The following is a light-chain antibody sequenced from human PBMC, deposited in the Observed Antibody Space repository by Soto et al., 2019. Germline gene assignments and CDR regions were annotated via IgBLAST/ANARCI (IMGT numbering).Light chain of an antibody. CDR1: SSNIANNT. CDR2: EVS. CDR3: CSYTRSSTYV. V-gene: IGLV2-14*01. J-gene: IGLJ1*01. Sequence: QSVLTQPPSASGTPGQRVTISCSGSSSNIANNTVNWYQQHPGKAPKLMISEVSNRPSGISNRFSGSKSGNTASLTISGLQAEDEADYYCCSYTRSSTYVFGTGTKLTVL.